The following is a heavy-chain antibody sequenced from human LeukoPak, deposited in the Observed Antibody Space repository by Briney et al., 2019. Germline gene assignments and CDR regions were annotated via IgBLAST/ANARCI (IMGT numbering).Heavy chain of an antibody. CDR2: INHSGST. V-gene: IGHV4-34*01. Sequence: SETLSLTCAVYGGSFSGYYWSWIRQPPGKGLEWIGEINHSGSTNYNPSLKSRVTISVDTSKNHFSLKLSSVTAADTAVYYCARLFRARPVVTFDYWGQGTLVTVSS. CDR3: ARLFRARPVVTFDY. CDR1: GGSFSGYY. D-gene: IGHD2-21*01. J-gene: IGHJ4*02.